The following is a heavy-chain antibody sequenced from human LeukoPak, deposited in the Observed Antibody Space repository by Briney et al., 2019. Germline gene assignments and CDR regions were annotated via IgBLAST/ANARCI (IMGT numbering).Heavy chain of an antibody. V-gene: IGHV4-34*01. J-gene: IGHJ6*02. CDR2: INHSGST. D-gene: IGHD2-2*02. CDR3: ARGHYGYCSSTSCYIWGDYYYYYGMDV. CDR1: GFTFNSYW. Sequence: PGGSLRLSCAASGFTFNSYWMSWVRQPPGKGLEWIGEINHSGSTNYNPSLKSRVTISVDTSKNQFSLKLSSVTAADTAVYYCARGHYGYCSSTSCYIWGDYYYYYGMDVWGQGTTVTVSS.